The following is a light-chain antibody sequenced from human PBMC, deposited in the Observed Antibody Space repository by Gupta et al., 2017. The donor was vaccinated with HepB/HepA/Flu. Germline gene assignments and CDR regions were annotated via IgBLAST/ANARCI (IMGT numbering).Light chain of an antibody. Sequence: IVLTQSPATLSFSPGERATLSCRARQSYVDDLAGYKKKPGEAPRLLSYDASNRAMGIKARFSGSGDGTDFTLTISSREPEDFAGYYCQGRHNGHPLFTFGHGTKVDIK. CDR2: DAS. CDR3: QGRHNGHPLFT. J-gene: IGKJ3*01. CDR1: QSYVDD. V-gene: IGKV3-11*01.